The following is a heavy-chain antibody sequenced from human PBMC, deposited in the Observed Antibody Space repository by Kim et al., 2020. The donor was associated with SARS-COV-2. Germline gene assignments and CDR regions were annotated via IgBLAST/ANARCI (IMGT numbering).Heavy chain of an antibody. J-gene: IGHJ4*02. Sequence: VKGRFTISRNNAKNSLYLQMNSLRAEDTALYYCAKEGGDYYDSSGYFDYWGQGTLVTVSS. D-gene: IGHD3-22*01. V-gene: IGHV3-9*01. CDR3: AKEGGDYYDSSGYFDY.